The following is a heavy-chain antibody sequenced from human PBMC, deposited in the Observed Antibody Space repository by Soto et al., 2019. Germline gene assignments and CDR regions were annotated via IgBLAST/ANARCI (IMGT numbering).Heavy chain of an antibody. J-gene: IGHJ4*02. V-gene: IGHV3-11*01. Sequence: GGSLRLSCAASGFTFSDYYMSWIRQAPGKGLEWVSYISSSGSTIYYADSVKGRFTISRDNAKNSLYLQMNSLRAEDTAVYYCARVAACSGGSCYWGFLDYWGQGTLVTVPQ. CDR1: GFTFSDYY. CDR3: ARVAACSGGSCYWGFLDY. CDR2: ISSSGSTI. D-gene: IGHD2-15*01.